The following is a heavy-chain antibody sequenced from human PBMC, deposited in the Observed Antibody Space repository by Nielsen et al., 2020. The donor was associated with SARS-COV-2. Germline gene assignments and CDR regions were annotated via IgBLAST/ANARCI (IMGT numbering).Heavy chain of an antibody. D-gene: IGHD3-22*01. CDR2: IRSKAYGGTT. V-gene: IGHV3-49*04. Sequence: GGSLRLSCTASGFTFGDYAMSWVRQAPGKGLEWVGFIRSKAYGGTTEYAASVKGRFTISRDDSKSIAYLQMNSLKTEDTAVYYCTRVFPYYYDSSGYSGIDYWGQGTLVTVSS. J-gene: IGHJ4*02. CDR3: TRVFPYYYDSSGYSGIDY. CDR1: GFTFGDYA.